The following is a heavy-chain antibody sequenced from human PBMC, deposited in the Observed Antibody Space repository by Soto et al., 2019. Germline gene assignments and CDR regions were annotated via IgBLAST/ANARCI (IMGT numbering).Heavy chain of an antibody. CDR3: ARDGYCTNGVCYQVFDY. Sequence: TLSLTCTFSGSSISRGDYYVSWVRQPPGEGLEWIGYIYYSESTYYNPSLKSRVTISVDTSKNQFSLKLSSVTAADTAVYYCARDGYCTNGVCYQVFDYWGQGTLVTVSS. CDR1: GSSISRGDYY. D-gene: IGHD2-8*01. J-gene: IGHJ4*02. CDR2: IYYSEST. V-gene: IGHV4-30-4*01.